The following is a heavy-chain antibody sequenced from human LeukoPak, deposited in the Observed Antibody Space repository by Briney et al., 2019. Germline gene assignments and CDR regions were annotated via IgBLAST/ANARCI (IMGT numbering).Heavy chain of an antibody. CDR1: GGSIDSGGYY. D-gene: IGHD6-6*01. CDR2: IYHSGST. CDR3: ARVTYSASSISVDGFDI. Sequence: SETLSLTCTVSGGSIDSGGYYWSWMRQPPGKGLEWIGYIYHSGSTYYNPSLKGRVAMSIDTSKNQFSLKLSSVTAADTAVYYCARVTYSASSISVDGFDIWGQGTMVTVSS. V-gene: IGHV4-30-2*01. J-gene: IGHJ3*02.